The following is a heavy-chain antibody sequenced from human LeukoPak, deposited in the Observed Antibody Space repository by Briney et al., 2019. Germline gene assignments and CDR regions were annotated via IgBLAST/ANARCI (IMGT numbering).Heavy chain of an antibody. D-gene: IGHD4-17*01. J-gene: IGHJ4*02. CDR1: RFNFDDYA. CDR2: ISWNSGSI. CDR3: AKSHDYGDYEGYFDY. V-gene: IGHV3-9*01. Sequence: GGSLRLSCAASRFNFDDYAMHWVRQAPGKGLEWVSGISWNSGSIGYADSVKGRFTISRDNAKNSLYLQMNSLRAEDTALYYCAKSHDYGDYEGYFDYWGQGTLVTVSS.